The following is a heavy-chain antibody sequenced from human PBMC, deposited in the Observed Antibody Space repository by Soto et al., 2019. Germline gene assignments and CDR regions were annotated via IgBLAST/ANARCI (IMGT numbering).Heavy chain of an antibody. D-gene: IGHD2-2*01. Sequence: QVQLVQSGAEVKKPGASVKVSCKASGYTFTNYGISWVRQAPGQGLEWMGWISAYNGNTDYAQKLQGRVTMTTDTSTSTAYMELRSLRSGDTAVYYCARVGAYCVSTSCHDYWGQGTLVTVSS. V-gene: IGHV1-18*01. CDR3: ARVGAYCVSTSCHDY. CDR1: GYTFTNYG. CDR2: ISAYNGNT. J-gene: IGHJ4*02.